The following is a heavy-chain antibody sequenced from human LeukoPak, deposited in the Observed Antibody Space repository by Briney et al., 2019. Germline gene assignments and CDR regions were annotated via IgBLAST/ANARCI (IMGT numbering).Heavy chain of an antibody. CDR3: ARDWGYGYSDQ. CDR1: NFTFKAYN. CDR2: ITYSSNTI. D-gene: IGHD4-4*01. J-gene: IGHJ4*02. V-gene: IGHV3-48*02. Sequence: GGPLRLSCVAYNFTFKAYNMNWVRQAAGKGLEWISYITYSSNTISYADSVRGRFSVSRDNDKDAVYLQLNSLTDEDTAIYYCARDWGYGYSDQWGQGTLVTVSS.